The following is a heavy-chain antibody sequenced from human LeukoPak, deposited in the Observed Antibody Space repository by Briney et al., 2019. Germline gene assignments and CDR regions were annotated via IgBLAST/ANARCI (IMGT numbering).Heavy chain of an antibody. Sequence: KPSQTLSLTCTVSGGSISSGSYYWSWIRQPAGKGLEWIGRIYTSGSTNYNPSLKSRVTISVDTSKNQFSLKLSSVTAADTAVYYCARDYCSSTSRYTGYYYYGMDVWGQGTTVTVSS. CDR2: IYTSGST. J-gene: IGHJ6*02. V-gene: IGHV4-61*02. CDR1: GGSISSGSYY. CDR3: ARDYCSSTSRYTGYYYYGMDV. D-gene: IGHD2-2*02.